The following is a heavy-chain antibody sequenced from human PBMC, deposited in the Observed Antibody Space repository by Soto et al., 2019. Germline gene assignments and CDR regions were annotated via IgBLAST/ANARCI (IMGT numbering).Heavy chain of an antibody. J-gene: IGHJ6*03. Sequence: EVQLLESGGGLVQPGGSLRLSCAASGFTFSSYAMSWVRQAPGKGLEWVSAISGSGGSTYYADSVKGRFTISRDNSKNTLYLQMNSLRAEDTAVYYCAKRKEWLRSYYYYYYMDVWGKGTTVTVSS. CDR1: GFTFSSYA. D-gene: IGHD5-12*01. V-gene: IGHV3-23*01. CDR2: ISGSGGST. CDR3: AKRKEWLRSYYYYYYMDV.